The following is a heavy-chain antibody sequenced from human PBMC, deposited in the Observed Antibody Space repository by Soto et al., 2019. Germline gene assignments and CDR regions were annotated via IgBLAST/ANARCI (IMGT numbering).Heavy chain of an antibody. J-gene: IGHJ4*02. V-gene: IGHV3-23*01. CDR2: ISGSGGST. Sequence: EVQLLESGGGLVQPGGSLRLSCAASGFTFSSYAMSWVRQAPGKGLEWVSAISGSGGSTYYADSVKGRFTISRDNSKNTLYLQMNSLRAEDMAVYYCASLSGSYFAGGSYWGQGTLATVSS. D-gene: IGHD1-26*01. CDR1: GFTFSSYA. CDR3: ASLSGSYFAGGSY.